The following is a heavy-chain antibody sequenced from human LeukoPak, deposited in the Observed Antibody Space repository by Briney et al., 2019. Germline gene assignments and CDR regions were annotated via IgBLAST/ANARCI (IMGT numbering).Heavy chain of an antibody. CDR3: AAERDSLPLYRDV. Sequence: PSQTLSLTCTVSGVSISSGSYYWSSIRQPAGKGLEWIGRVYTSGNTNYSPSLQSRVTISVDTSKNQFSLKLTSVTVADTAVYYCAAERDSLPLYRDVWGKGTTVTVSS. D-gene: IGHD3/OR15-3a*01. CDR2: VYTSGNT. J-gene: IGHJ6*04. CDR1: GVSISSGSYY. V-gene: IGHV4-61*02.